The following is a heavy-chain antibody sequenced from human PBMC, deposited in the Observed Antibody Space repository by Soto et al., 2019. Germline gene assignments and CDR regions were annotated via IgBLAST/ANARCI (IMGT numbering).Heavy chain of an antibody. D-gene: IGHD2-2*01. J-gene: IGHJ6*02. CDR2: IIPIFGTA. V-gene: IGHV1-69*12. Sequence: QVQLVQSGAEVKKPGSSVKVSCKASGGTFSSYAISWVRQAPGQALEWMGGIIPIFGTANYAQKFQGRVTITGAESTSKAYMELRSLRSEDTAVYYWARSDDTVLVPAAKYGMDGWVQGTTVTVSS. CDR1: GGTFSSYA. CDR3: ARSDDTVLVPAAKYGMDG.